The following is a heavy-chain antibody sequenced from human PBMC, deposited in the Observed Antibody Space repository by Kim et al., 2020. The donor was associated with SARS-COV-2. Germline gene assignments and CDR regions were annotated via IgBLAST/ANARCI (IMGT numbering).Heavy chain of an antibody. V-gene: IGHV5-10-1*01. CDR3: ARRRVGGMDV. CDR2: SYT. Sequence: SYTNSTPSFQGHVTISADKSIRTAYLQWSSLKASDTAMYYCARRRVGGMDVWGQGTTVTVSS. J-gene: IGHJ6*02.